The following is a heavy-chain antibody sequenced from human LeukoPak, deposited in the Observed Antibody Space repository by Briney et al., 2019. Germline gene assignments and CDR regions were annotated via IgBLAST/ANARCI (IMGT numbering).Heavy chain of an antibody. CDR2: IYYSGST. D-gene: IGHD3-10*01. CDR1: GGSISSYY. Sequence: SETLSLTCTVSGGSISSYYWSWIRQPPGKELEWIGYIYYSGSTNYNPSPKSRVTISVDTSKNQFSLKLSSVTAADTAVYYCARVLFPYYGSGSYYIFDYWGQGTLVTVSS. CDR3: ARVLFPYYGSGSYYIFDY. J-gene: IGHJ4*02. V-gene: IGHV4-59*01.